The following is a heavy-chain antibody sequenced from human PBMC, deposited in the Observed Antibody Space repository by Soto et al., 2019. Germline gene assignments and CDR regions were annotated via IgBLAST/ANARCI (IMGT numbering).Heavy chain of an antibody. Sequence: QLQLQESGPGLEKPSETLSLTCTVSGGSISSATYSWGWIRQPPGKGLEWIGNSYFTGNTHYNPSLNSRVTMSVDTSKSQFSLSLSSVTAADTAVYYCARHRTGYSSSWLDYWGQGTLVTVSS. J-gene: IGHJ4*02. D-gene: IGHD6-13*01. V-gene: IGHV4-39*01. CDR2: SYFTGNT. CDR1: GGSISSATYS. CDR3: ARHRTGYSSSWLDY.